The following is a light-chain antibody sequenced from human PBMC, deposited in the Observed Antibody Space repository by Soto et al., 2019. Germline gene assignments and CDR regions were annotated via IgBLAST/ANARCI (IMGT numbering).Light chain of an antibody. CDR2: LNS. J-gene: IGLJ3*02. CDR1: SSNIGAGYD. CDR3: QSYDNSLSGVM. V-gene: IGLV1-40*01. Sequence: QSVLTQTPSVSGAPGQRVTISCTGSSSNIGAGYDVHWYQQLPGTAPKLLIYLNSNRPSGVPDRFSGSKSGTSVSLAITRLQAEDEADYYCQSYDNSLSGVMFGGGTKLTVL.